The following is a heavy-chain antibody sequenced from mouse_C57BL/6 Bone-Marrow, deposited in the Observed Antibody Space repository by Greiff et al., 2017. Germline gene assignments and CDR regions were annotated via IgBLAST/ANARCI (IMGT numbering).Heavy chain of an antibody. V-gene: IGHV5-6*01. CDR3: ASLMVTPY. J-gene: IGHJ3*01. CDR2: ISSGGSYT. Sequence: EVQLVESGGDLVKPGGSLKLSCAASGFTFSSYGMSWVRQTPDKRLEWVATISSGGSYTYYPDSVKGRFTISRDNAKNTLYLQMSSLKSEDTAMYYCASLMVTPYWGQGTLVTVSA. D-gene: IGHD2-2*01. CDR1: GFTFSSYG.